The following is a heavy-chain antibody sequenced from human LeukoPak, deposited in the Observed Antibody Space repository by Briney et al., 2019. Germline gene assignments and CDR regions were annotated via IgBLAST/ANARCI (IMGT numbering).Heavy chain of an antibody. J-gene: IGHJ6*03. CDR1: GYTFTSYD. V-gene: IGHV1-8*03. CDR3: ARAGVRYCSGGSCYSTTSGHYMDV. D-gene: IGHD2-15*01. CDR2: MNPNSGNT. Sequence: ASVKVSCKASGYTFTSYDINWVRQATGQGLEWMGWMNPNSGNTGYAQKFQGRVTITRNTSISTAYMELSSLRSEDTAVYYCARAGVRYCSGGSCYSTTSGHYMDVWGKGTTVTVSS.